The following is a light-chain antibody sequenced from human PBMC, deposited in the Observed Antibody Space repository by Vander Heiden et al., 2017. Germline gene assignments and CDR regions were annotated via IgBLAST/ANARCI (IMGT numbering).Light chain of an antibody. Sequence: DLQMIQSPSTLSASVGDRVTITCRASQSISSWLAWYQQKTGKAPKLLIYDASSVESGVPSRFSGSGSGTECTLTISSLQPDDFATYYCQQYNSYWTFGQGTKVEIK. CDR3: QQYNSYWT. CDR1: QSISSW. J-gene: IGKJ1*01. V-gene: IGKV1-5*01. CDR2: DAS.